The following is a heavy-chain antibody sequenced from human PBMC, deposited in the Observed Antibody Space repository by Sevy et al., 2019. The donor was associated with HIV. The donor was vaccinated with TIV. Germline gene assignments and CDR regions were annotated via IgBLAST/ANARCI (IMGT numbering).Heavy chain of an antibody. V-gene: IGHV3-21*01. CDR3: ARDFTIFGVVSGIDY. Sequence: GGSLRLSCAASGFSFSSYAMNWVRLAPGKGLEWVSSISDDSRYIYYSDSVKGRFTISRANAKSSLYLQMNSLRVEDTAIYYCARDFTIFGVVSGIDYWGQGNLVTVSS. CDR2: ISDDSRYI. J-gene: IGHJ4*02. CDR1: GFSFSSYA. D-gene: IGHD3-3*01.